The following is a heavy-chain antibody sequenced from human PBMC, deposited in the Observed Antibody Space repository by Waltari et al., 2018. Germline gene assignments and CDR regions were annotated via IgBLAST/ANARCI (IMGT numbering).Heavy chain of an antibody. CDR3: AREYNYFDF. CDR1: GYTFNAYA. J-gene: IGHJ4*02. D-gene: IGHD1-20*01. V-gene: IGHV1-18*01. Sequence: QVQLVQSGAEVKQPGASVKVSCKASGYTFNAYALSWVRQAPGQGLEWMGWISAYNGDTNYAQKFQGRGTMTTDTSTNTAYMELKNLRSDDTAVYYCAREYNYFDFWGQGSLVTVSS. CDR2: ISAYNGDT.